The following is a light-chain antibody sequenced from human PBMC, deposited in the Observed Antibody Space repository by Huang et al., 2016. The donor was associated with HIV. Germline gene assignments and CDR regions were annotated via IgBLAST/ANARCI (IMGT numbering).Light chain of an antibody. CDR2: DVS. CDR3: QQYNDVPLT. V-gene: IGKV1-33*01. CDR1: QDISNH. Sequence: DIQMTQSPSSLSASIGDRVTITCQSNQDISNHLNWYQQRPGRAPNFLISDVSNLQIGFPSRFSGNGSGTHFTFTISSLQPEDIGTYYCQQYNDVPLTFGGGTKVNIK. J-gene: IGKJ4*01.